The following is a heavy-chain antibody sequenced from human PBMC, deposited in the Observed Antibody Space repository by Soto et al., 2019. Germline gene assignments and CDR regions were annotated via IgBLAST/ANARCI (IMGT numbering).Heavy chain of an antibody. CDR3: AKVGPYGDYDYYYYGMDV. CDR2: ISGSGGST. CDR1: GFTFSSYA. V-gene: IGHV3-23*01. Sequence: EVQLLESGGGLVQPGGSLRLSCAASGFTFSSYAMSWVRQAPGKGLEWVSAISGSGGSTYHAVSVKGRFTISRDNSKNTLYLQMNSLRAEDTAVYYCAKVGPYGDYDYYYYGMDVWGQGTTVTVSS. D-gene: IGHD4-17*01. J-gene: IGHJ6*02.